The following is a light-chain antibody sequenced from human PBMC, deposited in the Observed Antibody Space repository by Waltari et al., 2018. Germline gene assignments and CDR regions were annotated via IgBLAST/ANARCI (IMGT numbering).Light chain of an antibody. CDR1: SSDVGSHNL. CDR2: EGS. Sequence: QSALTQPASVSGSPGQSITISCTGTSSDVGSHNLVSWYQQHQGKAPKLMIYEGSKRPSGVSNRFSGSKSGNTASLTISGLQAEDEADYYCCSYAGSSTSVFGGGTKLTVL. V-gene: IGLV2-23*01. CDR3: CSYAGSSTSV. J-gene: IGLJ2*01.